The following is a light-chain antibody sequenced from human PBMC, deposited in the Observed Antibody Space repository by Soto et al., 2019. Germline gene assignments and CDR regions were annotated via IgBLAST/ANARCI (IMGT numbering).Light chain of an antibody. Sequence: QSALTQPPSASGTLRQSVTISCSGTSSDVGGYDYVSWYQQHPGKAPKLMIYRISQRPSGVPDRFSASKSGNTASLTVSGLQAEDEADYYCSSYAGSNNLIFGGGTKVTV. J-gene: IGLJ2*01. CDR1: SSDVGGYDY. CDR2: RIS. CDR3: SSYAGSNNLI. V-gene: IGLV2-8*01.